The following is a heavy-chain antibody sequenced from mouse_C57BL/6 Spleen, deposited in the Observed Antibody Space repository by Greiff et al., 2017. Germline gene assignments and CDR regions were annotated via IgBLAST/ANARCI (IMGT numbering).Heavy chain of an antibody. V-gene: IGHV1-53*01. D-gene: IGHD1-1*01. J-gene: IGHJ2*01. CDR2: INPSNGGT. CDR3: ARWEFPTVVAGGFDY. Sequence: QVQLQQSGTELVKPGASVKLSCKASGYTFTSYWMHWVKQRPGQGLEWIGNINPSNGGTNYNEKFKSKATLTVDKSSSTAYMQLSSLTSEASAVYYCARWEFPTVVAGGFDYWGQGTTLTVSS. CDR1: GYTFTSYW.